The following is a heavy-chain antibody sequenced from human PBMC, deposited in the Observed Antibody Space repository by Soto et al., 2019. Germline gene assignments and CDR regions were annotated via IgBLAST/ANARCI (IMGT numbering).Heavy chain of an antibody. D-gene: IGHD2-2*02. CDR3: ARSPGYCSSTSCFTYNWFDP. J-gene: IGHJ5*02. CDR1: GGSISSYY. Sequence: PSETLSLTCTVSGGSISSYYWSWIRQPPGKGLEWIGYIYYSGSTNYNPSLKSRVTISVDTSKNQFSLKLSSVTAADTAVYYCARSPGYCSSTSCFTYNWFDPWGQGTLVTVSS. V-gene: IGHV4-59*01. CDR2: IYYSGST.